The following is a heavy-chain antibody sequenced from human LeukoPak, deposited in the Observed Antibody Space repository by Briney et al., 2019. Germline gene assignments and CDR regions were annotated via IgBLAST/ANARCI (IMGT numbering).Heavy chain of an antibody. CDR2: IKQDGSEK. D-gene: IGHD3-10*01. Sequence: GGSLRLSCAASGLTFSSYWMSWVRQAPGQGLEWVANIKQDGSEKYYVDSVKGRFTISRDNAKNSLYLQMNSLRAEDTAVYYCARSVVLWFGELLPFDYWGQGTLVTVSS. CDR1: GLTFSSYW. J-gene: IGHJ4*02. CDR3: ARSVVLWFGELLPFDY. V-gene: IGHV3-7*01.